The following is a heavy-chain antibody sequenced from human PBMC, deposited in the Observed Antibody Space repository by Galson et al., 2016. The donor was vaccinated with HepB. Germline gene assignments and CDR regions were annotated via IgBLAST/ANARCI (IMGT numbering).Heavy chain of an antibody. CDR1: GFTFSRFW. CDR2: IKEDGSKT. V-gene: IGHV3-7*03. D-gene: IGHD6-19*01. CDR3: ARYGDEAGWNFQH. Sequence: SLRLSCAASGFTFSRFWMNWVRQAPGKGPEWVASIKEDGSKTSYVDSVKGRFTISRDNVENSLYLQMNSLRAEDTAVYYCARYGDEAGWNFQHWGQGTLVTVSS. J-gene: IGHJ1*01.